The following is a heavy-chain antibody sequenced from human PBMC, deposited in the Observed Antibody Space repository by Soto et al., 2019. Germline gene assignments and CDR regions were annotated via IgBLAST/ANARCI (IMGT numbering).Heavy chain of an antibody. CDR1: GYTFTSYG. D-gene: IGHD3-3*01. Sequence: QVQLVQSGAEVKKPGASVKVSCKASGYTFTSYGISWVRQAPGQGLEWMGWISADNGNTNYAQKLQGRVTMTTDTSPSTAYRELRSLRSDDTALDYCVRGRALTIFGVVIIPVDRKASFCIWGQGKMGTLSS. J-gene: IGHJ3*02. V-gene: IGHV1-18*01. CDR3: VRGRALTIFGVVIIPVDRKASFCI. CDR2: ISADNGNT.